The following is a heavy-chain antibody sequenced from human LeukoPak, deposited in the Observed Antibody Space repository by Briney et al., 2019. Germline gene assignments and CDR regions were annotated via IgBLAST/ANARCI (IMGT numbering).Heavy chain of an antibody. Sequence: GGSLRLSCAASGFTFSSYAMHWVRQAPGKGLEWVAVISYDGSNKYYADSVKGRFTISRDNSKNTLYLQMNSLRAEDTAVYYCAKDRSPSQIDYYYYGMDVWXQGTTVTVSS. CDR2: ISYDGSNK. J-gene: IGHJ6*01. CDR1: GFTFSSYA. V-gene: IGHV3-30*04. CDR3: AKDRSPSQIDYYYYGMDV. D-gene: IGHD3-22*01.